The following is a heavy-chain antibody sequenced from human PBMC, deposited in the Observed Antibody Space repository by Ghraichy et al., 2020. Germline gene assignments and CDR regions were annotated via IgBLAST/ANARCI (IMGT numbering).Heavy chain of an antibody. Sequence: SETLSLTCTVSGGSISSSSYYWGWIRQPPGKGLEWIGSIYYSGSTYYNPSLKSRVTISVDTSKNQFSLKLSSVTAADTAVYYCARLVRGSELWGAAAGTRGSNFQHWGQGTLVTVSS. D-gene: IGHD6-13*01. CDR2: IYYSGST. V-gene: IGHV4-39*01. CDR1: GGSISSSSYY. CDR3: ARLVRGSELWGAAAGTRGSNFQH. J-gene: IGHJ1*01.